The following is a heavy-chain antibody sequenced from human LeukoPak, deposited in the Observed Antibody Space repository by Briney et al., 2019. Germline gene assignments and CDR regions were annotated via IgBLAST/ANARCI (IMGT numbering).Heavy chain of an antibody. Sequence: GGSLRLSCAASGITFSNFAMSGVRQAPGKGLEWVSTISGSGGSTDYADSVKGRFTISRDNSKNTLYLQMNSLRAEDTAVYYCAKRDGVFWGQGTLVTVSS. D-gene: IGHD2-8*01. CDR3: AKRDGVF. V-gene: IGHV3-23*01. J-gene: IGHJ4*02. CDR2: ISGSGGST. CDR1: GITFSNFA.